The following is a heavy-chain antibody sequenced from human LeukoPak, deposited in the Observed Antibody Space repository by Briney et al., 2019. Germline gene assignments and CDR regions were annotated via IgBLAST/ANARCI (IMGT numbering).Heavy chain of an antibody. J-gene: IGHJ4*02. CDR1: GGTFSSYA. CDR2: IIPILGIA. Sequence: ASVKVSCKASGGTFSSYAISWVRQAPGQGLGWMGRIIPILGIANYAQKFQGRVTITADKSTSTAYMELSSLRSEDTAVYYCARGTLYSSSPFDYWGQGTLVTVSS. D-gene: IGHD6-6*01. CDR3: ARGTLYSSSPFDY. V-gene: IGHV1-69*04.